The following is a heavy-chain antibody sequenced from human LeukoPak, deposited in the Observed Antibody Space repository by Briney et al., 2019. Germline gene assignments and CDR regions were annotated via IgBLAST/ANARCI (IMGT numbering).Heavy chain of an antibody. CDR1: GVSFSGYY. D-gene: IGHD1-26*01. V-gene: IGHV4-34*01. CDR2: INHSGST. Sequence: PSETLSLTCAVYGVSFSGYYWSWIRQPPGKGLEWIGEINHSGSTNYNPSLKSRVTISVDTSKNQFSLKLSSVTAADTAVYYCARGDTSGSYYYYFDYWGQGTLVTVSS. J-gene: IGHJ4*02. CDR3: ARGDTSGSYYYYFDY.